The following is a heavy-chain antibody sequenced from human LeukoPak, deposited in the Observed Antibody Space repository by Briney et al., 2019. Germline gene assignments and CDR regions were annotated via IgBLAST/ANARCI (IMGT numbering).Heavy chain of an antibody. D-gene: IGHD3-10*01. CDR1: GGSFSAYY. V-gene: IGHV4-34*01. J-gene: IGHJ6*03. Sequence: SETLSLTCAVYGGSFSAYYWSWIRQSPGKGLQWIAEVNHRGDTNYNPSVKGRVTISVDTSKNQFSLKLSSVTAADTAVYYCARGRDYYGSGAHYYMDVWGKGTTVTVSS. CDR3: ARGRDYYGSGAHYYMDV. CDR2: VNHRGDT.